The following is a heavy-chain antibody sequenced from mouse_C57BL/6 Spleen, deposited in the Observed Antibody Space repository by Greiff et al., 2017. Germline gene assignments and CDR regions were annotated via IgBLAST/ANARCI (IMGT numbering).Heavy chain of an antibody. D-gene: IGHD4-1*01. CDR1: GFTFSDYG. Sequence: EVQLQESGGGLVKPGGSLKLSCAASGFTFSDYGMHWVRQAPEKGLEWVAYISSGSSTIYYADTVKGRFTISRDNAKNTLFLQMTSLRSEDTAMYYCARRELYYFDYWGQGTTLTVSS. CDR2: ISSGSSTI. J-gene: IGHJ2*01. V-gene: IGHV5-17*01. CDR3: ARRELYYFDY.